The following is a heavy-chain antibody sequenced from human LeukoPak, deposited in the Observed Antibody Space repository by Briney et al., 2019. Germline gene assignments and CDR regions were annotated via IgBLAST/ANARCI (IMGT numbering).Heavy chain of an antibody. J-gene: IGHJ4*02. CDR3: ARENTAVPGGDC. Sequence: PGGSLRLSCAASGFTINNYWMSWVRQAPGKGLEWVANIKQDGSEKYYVDSVKGRFTISRDNAKNSVYLQMNSLRAADTAVYYCARENTAVPGGDCWGQGTLVTVSS. CDR1: GFTINNYW. CDR2: IKQDGSEK. D-gene: IGHD5-18*01. V-gene: IGHV3-7*01.